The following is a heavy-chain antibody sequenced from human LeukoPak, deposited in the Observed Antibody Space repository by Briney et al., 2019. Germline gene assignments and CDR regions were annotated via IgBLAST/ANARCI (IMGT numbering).Heavy chain of an antibody. D-gene: IGHD6-13*01. CDR3: TRGIPAAAGEHLDH. CDR1: GLPITYNY. V-gene: IGHV3-66*01. CDR2: IYVGGGT. Sequence: PGGSLTLFCAASGLPITYNYMVWVRQATGKGLEWISGIYVGGGTKYAASVKGRFTISIDGSKNTLSLQMNILRPEDTAVYYCTRGIPAAAGEHLDHWGPGTLVTVSS. J-gene: IGHJ4*02.